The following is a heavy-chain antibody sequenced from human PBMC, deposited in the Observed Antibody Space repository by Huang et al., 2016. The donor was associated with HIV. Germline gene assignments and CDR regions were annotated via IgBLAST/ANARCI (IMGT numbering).Heavy chain of an antibody. J-gene: IGHJ3*02. Sequence: QVQLVESGGGVVQPGGSLRLSCAASGFTFSSYGMHGVRQAPGKGLEWGAFIRYDGSNKYYADSVRGRFTISRDNSKNTLYLQMNSLRAEDTAVYYCAKGSMANAFDIWGQGTMVTVSS. CDR3: AKGSMANAFDI. CDR1: GFTFSSYG. D-gene: IGHD3-10*01. V-gene: IGHV3-30*02. CDR2: IRYDGSNK.